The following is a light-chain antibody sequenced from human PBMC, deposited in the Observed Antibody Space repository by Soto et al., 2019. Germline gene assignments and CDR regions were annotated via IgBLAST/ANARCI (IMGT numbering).Light chain of an antibody. J-gene: IGKJ1*01. CDR1: QGISTY. CDR3: QQSYSTTWT. Sequence: DIQMTQSPSSLSASVGDRVTITCRASQGISTYLNWYQQKPGKAPKLLIYAASSLQSGVPSRFSGSGSETDFTLTISSLQPEVFATYSCQQSYSTTWTFGQGTKVEIK. CDR2: AAS. V-gene: IGKV1-39*01.